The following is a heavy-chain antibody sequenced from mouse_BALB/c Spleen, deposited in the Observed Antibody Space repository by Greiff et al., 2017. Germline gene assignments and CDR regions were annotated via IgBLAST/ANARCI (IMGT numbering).Heavy chain of an antibody. Sequence: QVQLQQSGAELAKPGASVKMSCKASGYTFTSYWMHWVKQRPGQGLEWIGYINPSTGYTEYNQKFKDKATLTADKSSSTAYMQLSSLTSEDSAVYYCARLHYYGSTGFAYWGQGTLVTVSA. CDR1: GYTFTSYW. CDR3: ARLHYYGSTGFAY. J-gene: IGHJ3*01. CDR2: INPSTGYT. V-gene: IGHV1-7*01. D-gene: IGHD1-1*01.